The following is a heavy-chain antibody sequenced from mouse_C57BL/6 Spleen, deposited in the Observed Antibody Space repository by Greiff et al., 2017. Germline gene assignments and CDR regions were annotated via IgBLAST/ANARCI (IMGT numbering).Heavy chain of an antibody. V-gene: IGHV1-64*01. CDR3: APSTGAR. D-gene: IGHD2-1*01. J-gene: IGHJ4*01. CDR2: IHPNSGST. CDR1: GYTFTSYW. Sequence: QVHVKQPGAELVKPGASVKLSCKASGYTFTSYWMHWVKQRPGQGLEWIGMIHPNSGSTNYNEKFKSKATLTVDKSSSTAYMQLSSLTSEDSAVYYGAPSTGARWGQGTSVTVSS.